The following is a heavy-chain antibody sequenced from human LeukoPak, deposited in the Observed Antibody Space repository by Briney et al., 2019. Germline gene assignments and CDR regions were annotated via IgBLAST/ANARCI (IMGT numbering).Heavy chain of an antibody. D-gene: IGHD1-26*01. Sequence: SETLSLTCTVSGGSVRDNYWSWIRQPPGKGLEWIGRVYIGGIPNYNSSLKSRVALSLDTSKNQFSMNLSSVSAADTAVYFCARGSSFSGFDYWGQGALVTVSS. CDR2: VYIGGIP. V-gene: IGHV4-4*07. CDR1: GGSVRDNY. CDR3: ARGSSFSGFDY. J-gene: IGHJ4*02.